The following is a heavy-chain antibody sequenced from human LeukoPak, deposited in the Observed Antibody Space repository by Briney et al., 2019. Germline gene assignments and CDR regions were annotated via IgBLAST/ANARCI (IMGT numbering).Heavy chain of an antibody. V-gene: IGHV4-4*09. CDR2: IFPTGST. CDR3: AGAAAGSPFQH. J-gene: IGHJ1*01. Sequence: SETLSLTCTVSDGSIDTYSYYWSWIRQPPGKGLEYIGYIFPTGSTNYNPSLKSRVSISVDTSKNQFSLKVNSVTAADTAVYYCAGAAAGSPFQHWGQGTLVTVSS. CDR1: DGSIDTYSYY. D-gene: IGHD6-13*01.